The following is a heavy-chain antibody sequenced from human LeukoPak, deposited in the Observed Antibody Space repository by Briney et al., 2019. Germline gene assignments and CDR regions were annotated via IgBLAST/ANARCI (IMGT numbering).Heavy chain of an antibody. J-gene: IGHJ4*02. CDR1: GGSISSYY. CDR3: ARGGYYYDSSSLVDY. Sequence: PSETLSLTCTVSGGSISSYYWSWIRQPPGKGLEWIGYIYYSGSTNYNPSLKSRVTISVDTSKNRFSLKLSSVTAADTAVYYCARGGYYYDSSSLVDYWGQGTLVTVSS. CDR2: IYYSGST. V-gene: IGHV4-59*01. D-gene: IGHD3-22*01.